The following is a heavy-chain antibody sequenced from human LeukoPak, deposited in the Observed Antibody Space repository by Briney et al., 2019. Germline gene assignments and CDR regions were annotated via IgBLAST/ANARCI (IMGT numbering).Heavy chain of an antibody. CDR1: GGSIRRTSYY. CDR3: ASTVVGSHYYYMDV. Sequence: PSETLSLTCTVSGGSIRRTSYYWGWIRQSPGRGLEWIGSIYYSGNTYYNPSLKGRDTISIDTSNNHFTLRLSSVTAADTAVYYCASTVVGSHYYYMDVWGKGSTVTVSS. CDR2: IYYSGNT. V-gene: IGHV4-39*02. J-gene: IGHJ6*03. D-gene: IGHD4-23*01.